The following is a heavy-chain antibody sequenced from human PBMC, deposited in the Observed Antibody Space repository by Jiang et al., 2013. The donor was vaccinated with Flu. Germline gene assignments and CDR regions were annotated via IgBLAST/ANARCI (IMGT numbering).Heavy chain of an antibody. D-gene: IGHD4-17*01. V-gene: IGHV3-33*08. J-gene: IGHJ4*02. CDR2: IWYDGSNK. CDR3: ARGADDYGDYVGYFDY. CDR1: GFTFSSYG. Sequence: RSLRLSCAASGFTFSSYGMHWVRQAPGKGLEWVAVIWYDGSNKYYADSVKGRFTISRDNSKNTLYLQMNSLRAEDTAVYYCARGADDYGDYVGYFDYWGQGTLVTVSS.